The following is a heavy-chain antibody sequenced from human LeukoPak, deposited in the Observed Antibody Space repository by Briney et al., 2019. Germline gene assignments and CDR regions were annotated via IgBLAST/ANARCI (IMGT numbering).Heavy chain of an antibody. CDR1: GFDLSTYE. Sequence: GGSLRLSCAASGFDLSTYEMNWVRQAPGKGLEWIADITISGHTKNYADSVKGRSTISRDNARTSLYLQMNSLRVEDTGVYYCARGDPHADLWGQGTLATVSS. V-gene: IGHV3-48*03. CDR2: ITISGHTK. CDR3: ARGDPHADL. J-gene: IGHJ5*02.